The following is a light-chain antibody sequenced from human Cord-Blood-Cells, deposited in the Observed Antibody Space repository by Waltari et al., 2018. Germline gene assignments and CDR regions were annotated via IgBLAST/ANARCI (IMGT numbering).Light chain of an antibody. J-gene: IGLJ3*02. CDR3: SSYTSSSTLV. V-gene: IGLV2-14*01. CDR1: SSDVGGYTY. Sequence: QSALTQPASVSGSPGQSITISCTGTSSDVGGYTYASWYQQHPGKAPKCMIYQVSNRPSGVSNRFSGSKSGNTASLTISGLQTEDEADYYCSSYTSSSTLVFGGGTNLTVL. CDR2: QVS.